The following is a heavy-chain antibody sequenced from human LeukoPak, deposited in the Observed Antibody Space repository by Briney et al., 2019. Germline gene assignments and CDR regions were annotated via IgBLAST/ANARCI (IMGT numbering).Heavy chain of an antibody. J-gene: IGHJ4*02. CDR1: GGSFSGYY. CDR2: INHSGST. D-gene: IGHD5-18*01. V-gene: IGHV4-34*01. CDR3: ARGVTIDY. Sequence: SETLSLTCAVYGGSFSGYYWSWIRQPPGKGLEWIGEINHSGSTNYNPSLKSRVTISVDTSKNQFSLKLSSVTAADTAVYYCARGVTIDYWGQGTLITVSS.